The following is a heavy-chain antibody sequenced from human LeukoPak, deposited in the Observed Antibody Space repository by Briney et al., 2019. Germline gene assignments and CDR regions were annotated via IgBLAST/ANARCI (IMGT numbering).Heavy chain of an antibody. D-gene: IGHD6-19*01. CDR3: ARLEVAVAGTGFRDNWFDP. Sequence: SETLSLTCTVSGVSINSHYLNWIRQPPGKGLEWIGYIYGSGRTNYNPSLKSRVTMSVDTSKNQFSLKLSSVTAADTAVYYCARLEVAVAGTGFRDNWFDPWGQGTLVTVSS. CDR2: IYGSGRT. CDR1: GVSINSHY. V-gene: IGHV4-4*09. J-gene: IGHJ5*02.